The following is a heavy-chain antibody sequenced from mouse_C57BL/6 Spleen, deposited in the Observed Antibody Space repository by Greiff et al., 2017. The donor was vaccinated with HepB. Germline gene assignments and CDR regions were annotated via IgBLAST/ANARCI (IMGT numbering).Heavy chain of an antibody. CDR1: GYTFTSYW. CDR3: ARSSGYPYAMDY. D-gene: IGHD3-2*02. J-gene: IGHJ4*01. CDR2: IYPSDSET. Sequence: QVQLQQPGAELVRPGSSVKLSCKASGYTFTSYWMDWVKQRPGQGLEWIGNIYPSDSETHYNQKFKDKATLTVDKSSSTAYMQLSSPTSEDSAVYYCARSSGYPYAMDYWGQGTSVTVSS. V-gene: IGHV1-61*01.